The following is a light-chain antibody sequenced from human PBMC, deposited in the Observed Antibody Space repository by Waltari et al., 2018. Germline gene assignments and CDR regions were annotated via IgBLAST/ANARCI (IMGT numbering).Light chain of an antibody. CDR2: DVN. J-gene: IGLJ1*01. V-gene: IGLV2-14*01. CDR1: RSDVGCYTY. Sequence: QSALTQPASVSGSLGQSITIPCTGTRSDVGCYTYVSWFQQHPGKAPRLMIYDVNKRPSGVSNRFSGSKSGNTASLTISGLQAEDEADYHCCSFASSNSYVFGTGTMVTVL. CDR3: CSFASSNSYV.